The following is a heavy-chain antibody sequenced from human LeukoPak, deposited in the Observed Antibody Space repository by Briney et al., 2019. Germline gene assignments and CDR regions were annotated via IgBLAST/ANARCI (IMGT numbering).Heavy chain of an antibody. CDR2: IIPIFGTA. CDR3: AREGSTTDAFDI. V-gene: IGHV1-69*05. D-gene: IGHD4-11*01. CDR1: GGTFSSYA. J-gene: IGHJ3*02. Sequence: SVKVSCKASGGTFSSYAISWVRKAPGQGLEWMGGIIPIFGTANYAQKFQGSVTITTDESTSTAYMELSSLRSEDTAVYYCAREGSTTDAFDIWGQGTMVTVSS.